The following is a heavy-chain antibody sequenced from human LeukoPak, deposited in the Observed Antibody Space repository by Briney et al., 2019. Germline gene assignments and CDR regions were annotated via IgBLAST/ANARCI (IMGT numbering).Heavy chain of an antibody. CDR2: IYSGGNT. CDR1: GFTVITNY. CDR3: ATPYGGYHAFDI. D-gene: IGHD4-17*01. J-gene: IGHJ3*02. Sequence: GGSLRLSCAASGFTVITNYMSWVRQAPGKGLEWVSIIYSGGNTYYADSVKGRFPISRDISKNTLYLQMNSLRAEDTAVYYCATPYGGYHAFDIWGRGTMVTVSA. V-gene: IGHV3-53*01.